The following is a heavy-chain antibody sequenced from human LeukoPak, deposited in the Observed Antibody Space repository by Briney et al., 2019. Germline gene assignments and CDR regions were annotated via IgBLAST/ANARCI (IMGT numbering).Heavy chain of an antibody. J-gene: IGHJ2*01. Sequence: ASVKASCKASGYTFTSYGISWVRQAPGQGLEWMGWISAYNGNTNYAQKLQGRVTMTTDTSTSTAYMELRSLRSDDTAVYYCARDNDYCGGDCYSRSYWYFDLWGRGTLVTVSS. D-gene: IGHD2-21*02. CDR2: ISAYNGNT. V-gene: IGHV1-18*01. CDR3: ARDNDYCGGDCYSRSYWYFDL. CDR1: GYTFTSYG.